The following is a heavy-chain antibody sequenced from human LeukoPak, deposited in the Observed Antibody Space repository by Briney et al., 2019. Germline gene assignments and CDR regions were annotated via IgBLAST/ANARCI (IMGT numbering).Heavy chain of an antibody. Sequence: ETLSLTCTVSGGSISSYYWSWIRQPPGNGLEWGSFIYSDNTHYSDSVKGRFTISRDNSKNTLYLQMNSLRAEDTALYYCASWLSWNDGSAELDIWGQGTLVTVSS. J-gene: IGHJ4*02. D-gene: IGHD1-1*01. CDR2: IYSDNT. CDR3: ASWLSWNDGSAELDI. V-gene: IGHV3-53*01. CDR1: GGSISSYY.